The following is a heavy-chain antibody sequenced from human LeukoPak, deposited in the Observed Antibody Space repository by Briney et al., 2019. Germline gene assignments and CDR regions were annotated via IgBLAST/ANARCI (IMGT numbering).Heavy chain of an antibody. CDR2: IYQSGST. CDR3: ARGPDTPEYYYYGMDV. CDR1: GVSISSGGYS. J-gene: IGHJ6*02. Sequence: PSETLSLTCAVSGVSISSGGYSWSWIRQPPGKGLEWIGYIYQSGSTYYNPSLKSRVTISVDRSKNQFSLKLNSVTAADTAVYYCARGPDTPEYYYYGMDVWGQGTTVTVSS. V-gene: IGHV4-30-2*01. D-gene: IGHD1-14*01.